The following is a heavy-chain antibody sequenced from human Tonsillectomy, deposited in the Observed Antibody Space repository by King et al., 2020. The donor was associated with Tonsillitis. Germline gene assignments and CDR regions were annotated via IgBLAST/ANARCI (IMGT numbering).Heavy chain of an antibody. CDR3: ARHLEGYYDFDY. CDR2: IYYRGTT. V-gene: IGHV4-59*01. Sequence: QLQESGPGLVKPSETLSLTCSVSGGSINTYYWSWLRQPPGKGLEWIGYIYYRGTTNYNPSLKSRVNISVDTSKNQFSLKVTSVTAADTAVYYCARHLEGYYDFDYWGQGTLVTVSS. J-gene: IGHJ4*02. CDR1: GGSINTYY. D-gene: IGHD2-15*01.